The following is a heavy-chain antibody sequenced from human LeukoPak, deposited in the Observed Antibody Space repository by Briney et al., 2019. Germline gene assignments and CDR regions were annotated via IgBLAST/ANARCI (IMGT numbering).Heavy chain of an antibody. CDR2: ISSSSSYI. V-gene: IGHV3-21*01. Sequence: GGSLRLSCAASRFTFSSYSMNWVRQAPGKGLEWVSSISSSSSYIYYADSVKGRFTTSRDNAKNSLYLQMNSLRAEDTAVYYCASYKWGSGSYYNFDYWGQGTLVTVSS. CDR1: RFTFSSYS. D-gene: IGHD3-10*01. CDR3: ASYKWGSGSYYNFDY. J-gene: IGHJ4*02.